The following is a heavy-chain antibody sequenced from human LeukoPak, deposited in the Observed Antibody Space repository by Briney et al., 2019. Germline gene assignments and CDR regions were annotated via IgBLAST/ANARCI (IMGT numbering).Heavy chain of an antibody. CDR2: IYHSGST. CDR3: ARVNDILTVFDY. Sequence: LRLSCAASGFTFSSYAMSWIRQPPGKGLEWIGYIYHSGSTYYNPSLKSRVTISVDRSKNQFSLKLSSVTAADTAVYYCARVNDILTVFDYWGQGTLVTVSS. D-gene: IGHD3-9*01. J-gene: IGHJ4*02. CDR1: GFTFSSYA. V-gene: IGHV4-30-2*01.